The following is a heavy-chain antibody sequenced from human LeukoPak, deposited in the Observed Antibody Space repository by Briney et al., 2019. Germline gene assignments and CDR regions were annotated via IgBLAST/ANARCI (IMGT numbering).Heavy chain of an antibody. CDR2: ISGSGGST. Sequence: GGSLRLSCAASGLTFSSYAMSWVRQAPGKGLEWVSAISGSGGSTYYADSVKGRFTISRDNSKNTLYLQMNSLRAEDTAVYYCAKDLAVVTRKDDYWGQGTLVTVSS. D-gene: IGHD4-23*01. V-gene: IGHV3-23*01. CDR3: AKDLAVVTRKDDY. J-gene: IGHJ4*02. CDR1: GLTFSSYA.